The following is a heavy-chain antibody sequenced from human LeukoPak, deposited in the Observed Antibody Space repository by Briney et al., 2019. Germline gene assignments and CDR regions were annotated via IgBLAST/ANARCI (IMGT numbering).Heavy chain of an antibody. CDR1: VDSVSNDSAA. Sequence: QTHSLTCALSVDSVSNDSAAWNWIRQPPSGGVEWLGRTYYRAQWFLDYAISVKTRITIKSDTSRTQFSLELTSVTPEDTGVYYCARGSGYYDSASFSFVDNWGQGTLVTVSS. CDR2: TYYRAQWFL. CDR3: ARGSGYYDSASFSFVDN. D-gene: IGHD3-22*01. V-gene: IGHV6-1*01. J-gene: IGHJ4*02.